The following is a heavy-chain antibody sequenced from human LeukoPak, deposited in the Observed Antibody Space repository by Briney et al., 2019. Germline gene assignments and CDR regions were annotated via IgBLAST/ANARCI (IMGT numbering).Heavy chain of an antibody. D-gene: IGHD3-10*01. CDR2: ISWNSGSI. V-gene: IGHV3-9*01. CDR1: GFTFDDYA. J-gene: IGHJ4*02. Sequence: GRSLRLSCAASGFTFDDYAMHWVRQAPGKGLEWVSGISWNSGSIGYADSVKGRFTISRDNAKNSLYLQMNSLRAEDTAVYYCAKALGGSGRFDYWGQGTLVTVSS. CDR3: AKALGGSGRFDY.